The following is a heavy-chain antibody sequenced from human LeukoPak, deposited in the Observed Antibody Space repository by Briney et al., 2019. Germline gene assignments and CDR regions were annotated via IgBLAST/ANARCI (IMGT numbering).Heavy chain of an antibody. V-gene: IGHV3-74*01. CDR1: GFNFSSYW. J-gene: IGHJ4*02. CDR3: GRGRPRGDSGYVIDY. D-gene: IGHD5-12*01. CDR2: INYDVTTT. Sequence: GGSLRLSCAASGFNFSSYWMHWVRQAPGQGLVWISRINYDVTTTSYADSVKGRFTISRDNAKNTLYLQMNSLRAEDTAAFYGGRGRPRGDSGYVIDYWGQGTPITVSS.